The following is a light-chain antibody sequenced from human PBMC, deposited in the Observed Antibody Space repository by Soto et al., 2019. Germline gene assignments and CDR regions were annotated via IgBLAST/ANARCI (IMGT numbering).Light chain of an antibody. Sequence: EIVLTQSPGTLSLSPGERATLSCRASQSVSSGSLAWYQQKPGQAPRLLIYEVSNRFSGVPDRFSGSGSGTDFTLKISRVEAEDVGVYYCMQSIQLPVTFGQGTRLEIK. CDR1: QSVSSGS. CDR2: EVS. V-gene: IGKV3D-20*02. CDR3: MQSIQLPVT. J-gene: IGKJ5*01.